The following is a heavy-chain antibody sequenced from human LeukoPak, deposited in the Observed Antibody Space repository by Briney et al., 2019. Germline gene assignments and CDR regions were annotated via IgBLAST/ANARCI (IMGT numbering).Heavy chain of an antibody. D-gene: IGHD2-21*02. J-gene: IGHJ4*02. CDR2: IYPGDSDT. V-gene: IGHV5-51*01. CDR3: ARRCSGNCYSFDY. CDR1: GYSFSSYW. Sequence: GESLKISCKGSGYSFSSYWIGWVGQMPGKGPEWMGVIYPGDSDTRYSPSFQGQVTISADTSISTAYLQWSSLKASDSAMYYFARRCSGNCYSFDYWGQGSLVTVFS.